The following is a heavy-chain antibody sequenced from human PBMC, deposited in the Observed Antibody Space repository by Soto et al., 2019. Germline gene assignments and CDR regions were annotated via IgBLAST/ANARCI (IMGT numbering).Heavy chain of an antibody. J-gene: IGHJ4*02. CDR1: GYSFTSYW. CDR2: IYPGDSDT. D-gene: IGHD5-12*01. V-gene: IGHV5-51*03. CDR3: ARLKRDGYNYSPLYY. Sequence: EVQLVQSGAEVKKPGESLKISCKGSGYSFTSYWIGWVRQMPGKGLEWMGIIYPGDSDTRYSPSFQGQVTISADKSISTAYLQWSSLKAPDTAMYYCARLKRDGYNYSPLYYWGQGTLVTVSS.